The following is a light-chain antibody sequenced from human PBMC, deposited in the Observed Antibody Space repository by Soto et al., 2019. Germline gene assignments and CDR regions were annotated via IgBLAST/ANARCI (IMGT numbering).Light chain of an antibody. Sequence: EIVLTQSPVTLVFSSGEKATLSCRASQGVSNSYLAWYQQKPGQAPRLLIYGASSRATGIPDRFSGSGSGTDFTLTISRLEPEDFAVYYCQQYGSSPRTFGQGTKV. CDR3: QQYGSSPRT. J-gene: IGKJ1*01. CDR1: QGVSNSY. V-gene: IGKV3-20*01. CDR2: GAS.